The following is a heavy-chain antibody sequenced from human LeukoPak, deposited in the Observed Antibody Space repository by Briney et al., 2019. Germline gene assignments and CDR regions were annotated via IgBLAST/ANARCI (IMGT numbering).Heavy chain of an antibody. Sequence: GGSLRLSCAASGFTFSSYTMNWVRQAPGKGLEWVSAISGSGGGTYYADSVKGRFTISRDNSKNTLYLQMNSLRAEDTAVYHCAKDIVVIPAASDAFDIWGQGTMVTVSS. CDR2: ISGSGGGT. V-gene: IGHV3-23*01. CDR3: AKDIVVIPAASDAFDI. CDR1: GFTFSSYT. D-gene: IGHD2-2*01. J-gene: IGHJ3*02.